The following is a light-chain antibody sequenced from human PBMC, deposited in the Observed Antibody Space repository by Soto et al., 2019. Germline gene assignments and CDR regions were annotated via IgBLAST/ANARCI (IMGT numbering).Light chain of an antibody. V-gene: IGLV2-14*01. Sequence: QSALTQPASVSGSPGQSITISCTGTSSDVGGYNYVSWYQQHPGKAPKLIIYEVNKRPLGVSNRLSGSKSGNTASLAISGLQAADEAEYYCKSYPGGSQLDVVFRRGTQPNVL. CDR1: SSDVGGYNY. CDR3: KSYPGGSQLDVV. J-gene: IGLJ2*01. CDR2: EVN.